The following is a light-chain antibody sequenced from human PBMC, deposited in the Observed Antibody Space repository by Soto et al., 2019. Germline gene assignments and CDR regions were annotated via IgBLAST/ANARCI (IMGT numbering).Light chain of an antibody. V-gene: IGKV3-11*01. CDR2: DAS. CDR3: QQRSNWPPFT. Sequence: EIVLTQSPAALSVSPGERATLSCGASQSVSSYLAWYQQKPGQAPRLLIYDASNRATGIPARFSGSGSGTDFTLTISSLEPEDFAVYYCQQRSNWPPFTFGPGTKVDI. J-gene: IGKJ3*01. CDR1: QSVSSY.